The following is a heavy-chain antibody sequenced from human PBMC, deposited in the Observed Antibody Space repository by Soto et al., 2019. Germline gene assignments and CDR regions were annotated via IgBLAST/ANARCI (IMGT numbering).Heavy chain of an antibody. CDR1: GYTFTGYY. CDR2: INPNSGGT. D-gene: IGHD2-15*01. V-gene: IGHV1-2*02. J-gene: IGHJ4*02. Sequence: ASVKVSCKASGYTFTGYYMHWVRQAPGQGLEWMGWINPNSGGTNYAQKFQGRVTMTRDTSISTAYMELSRLRSDDTAVYYCARGAKWSALYSFDYWGQGTLVTVSS. CDR3: ARGAKWSALYSFDY.